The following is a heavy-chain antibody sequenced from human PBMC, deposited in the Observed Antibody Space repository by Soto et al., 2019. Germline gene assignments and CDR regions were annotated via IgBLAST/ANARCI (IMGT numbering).Heavy chain of an antibody. D-gene: IGHD3-10*01. CDR1: GASISGYY. V-gene: IGHV4-4*07. CDR2: FESTGSS. J-gene: IGHJ4*02. Sequence: SETLSLTCTVSGASISGYYWSWIRQSAGKGLEWLGRFESTGSSSYNPSLGSRVTMSIDTSNHQLSLTLRSVAAADTAVYYCARVGDGIEVPGRIQYFDHWGQGTLVTVSS. CDR3: ARVGDGIEVPGRIQYFDH.